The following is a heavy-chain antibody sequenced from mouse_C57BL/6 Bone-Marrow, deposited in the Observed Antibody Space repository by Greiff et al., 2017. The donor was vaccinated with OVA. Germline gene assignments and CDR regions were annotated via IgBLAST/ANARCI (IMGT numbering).Heavy chain of an antibody. J-gene: IGHJ3*01. Sequence: QVQLQQSGAELVKPGASVKMSCKASGYTFTEYTIHWVKQRSGQGLEWIGWFYPDSGSIKYNEKFKGKATLTEDTSSSTASMELRSLTSADSAVYFCARHGAGQLRLPFAYWGQGTLVTVSA. CDR3: ARHGAGQLRLPFAY. CDR1: GYTFTEYT. V-gene: IGHV1-62-2*01. D-gene: IGHD3-2*02. CDR2: FYPDSGSI.